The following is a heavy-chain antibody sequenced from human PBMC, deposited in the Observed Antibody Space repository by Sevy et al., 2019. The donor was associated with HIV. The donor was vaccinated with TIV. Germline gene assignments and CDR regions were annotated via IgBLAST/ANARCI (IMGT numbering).Heavy chain of an antibody. Sequence: SETLSLTCTVSGDSFSSYFWAWIRQPAGKGLEWIGRINTIGSTNYNPSLKSRVTMSVDTSKSQFSLNVTSLTAADTSIYFCARSNWVTATNGFSKSYYFDYWGQGPLVTVSS. CDR3: ARSNWVTATNGFSKSYYFDY. J-gene: IGHJ4*02. CDR1: GDSFSSYF. CDR2: INTIGST. D-gene: IGHD7-27*01. V-gene: IGHV4-4*07.